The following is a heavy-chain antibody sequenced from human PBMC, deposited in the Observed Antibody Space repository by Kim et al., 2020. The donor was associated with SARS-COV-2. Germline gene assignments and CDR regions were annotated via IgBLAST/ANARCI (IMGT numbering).Heavy chain of an antibody. D-gene: IGHD6-19*01. V-gene: IGHV4-39*07. CDR3: ARQPGIAVAGTNWFDP. Sequence: SLKTRVTISVDTSKNQFSLKLSSVTAADTAVYYCARQPGIAVAGTNWFDPWGQGTLVTVSS. J-gene: IGHJ5*02.